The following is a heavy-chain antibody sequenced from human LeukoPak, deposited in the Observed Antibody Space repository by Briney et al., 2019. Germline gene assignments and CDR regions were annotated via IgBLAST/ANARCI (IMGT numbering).Heavy chain of an antibody. Sequence: PSETLSLTCTVSGGSISSYYWSWIRQPAGKGLEWIGHIYSSGSTTYNPSLESRVTMSVDTSKNQFSLKLSSVTAADTAVYYCARSPGSSAYYPVYWFDPWGQGTLVTVSS. J-gene: IGHJ5*02. D-gene: IGHD3-22*01. CDR2: IYSSGST. CDR3: ARSPGSSAYYPVYWFDP. V-gene: IGHV4-4*07. CDR1: GGSISSYY.